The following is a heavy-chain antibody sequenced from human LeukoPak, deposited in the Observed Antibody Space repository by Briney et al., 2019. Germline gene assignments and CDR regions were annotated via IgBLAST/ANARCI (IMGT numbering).Heavy chain of an antibody. Sequence: PGGSLRLSCAASGFTFRSCALSWVRQAPGKGLEWVSAISGGGGSTYYADSVKGRFTISRDNSKNTLYLQMNSLRAEDTAVHYCAKDPMVRGLTYDSWGQGTLVTVSS. CDR1: GFTFRSCA. CDR2: ISGGGGST. J-gene: IGHJ4*02. CDR3: AKDPMVRGLTYDS. D-gene: IGHD3-10*01. V-gene: IGHV3-23*01.